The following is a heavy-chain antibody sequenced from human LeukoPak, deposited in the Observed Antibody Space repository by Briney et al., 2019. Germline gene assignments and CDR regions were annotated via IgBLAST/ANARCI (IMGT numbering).Heavy chain of an antibody. Sequence: PGGSLRLSCAASGFTFSNYAMTWVRQAPGKGLEWVSAVSGSGAIAYYTDSVKGRFTISRDNSKNTLYLQMNSLRAEDTAVYYCAKGEQWLGTYFDYWGQGTLVTVSS. V-gene: IGHV3-23*01. D-gene: IGHD6-19*01. CDR1: GFTFSNYA. J-gene: IGHJ4*02. CDR2: VSGSGAIA. CDR3: AKGEQWLGTYFDY.